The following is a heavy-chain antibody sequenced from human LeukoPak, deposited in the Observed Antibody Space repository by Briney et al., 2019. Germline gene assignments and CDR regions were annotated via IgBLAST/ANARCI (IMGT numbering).Heavy chain of an antibody. V-gene: IGHV1-24*01. J-gene: IGHJ3*02. Sequence: ASVKVSCKASGGTFSSYAISWVRQAPGQGLEWMGGFDPEDGETIYAQKFQGRVTMTEDTSTDTAYMELSSLRSEDTAVYYCATGYCSGGSCYGGAFDIWGQGTMVTVSS. CDR2: FDPEDGET. CDR3: ATGYCSGGSCYGGAFDI. CDR1: GGTFSSYA. D-gene: IGHD2-15*01.